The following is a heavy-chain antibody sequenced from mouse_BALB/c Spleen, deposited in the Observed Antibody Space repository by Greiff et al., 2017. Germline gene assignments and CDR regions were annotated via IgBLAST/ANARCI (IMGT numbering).Heavy chain of an antibody. CDR2: IDPENGDT. J-gene: IGHJ4*01. CDR1: GFNIKDYY. V-gene: IGHV14-4*02. D-gene: IGHD1-1*01. CDR3: NYYGSSYAMDY. Sequence: EVKLMESGAELVRPGASVKLSCTASGFNIKDYYMHWVKQRPEQGLEWIGWIDPENGDTEYAPKFQGKATMTADTSSNTAYLQLSSLTSEDTAVYYCNYYGSSYAMDYWGQGTSVTVSS.